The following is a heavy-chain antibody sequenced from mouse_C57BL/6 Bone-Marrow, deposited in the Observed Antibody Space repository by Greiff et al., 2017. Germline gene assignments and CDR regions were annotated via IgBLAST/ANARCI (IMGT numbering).Heavy chain of an antibody. CDR2: IYPGDGGT. Sequence: VQLQQSGPELVKPGASVKMPCKASGYAFSSSWMNWVKQRPGKGLEWIGLIYPGDGGTNYNGKFKCKATLTVDKSTSTAYMQLSSLTSESSAVYVCASSGDDYCFDYWGQGTTLTVSS. CDR1: GYAFSSSW. D-gene: IGHD2-13*01. J-gene: IGHJ2*01. CDR3: ASSGDDYCFDY. V-gene: IGHV1-82*01.